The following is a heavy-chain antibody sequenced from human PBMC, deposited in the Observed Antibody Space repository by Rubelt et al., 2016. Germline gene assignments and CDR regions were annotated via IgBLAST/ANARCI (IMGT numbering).Heavy chain of an antibody. J-gene: IGHJ4*02. V-gene: IGHV3-23*04. CDR2: ISGSGGST. D-gene: IGHD6-13*01. CDR3: AKDGRLAAAGRPDY. Sequence: EVQLVESGGGLAKPGGSLRPSCAASGFSFNTYYMNWVRQAPGRGLEWVSAISGSGGSTYYADSVKGRFTISRNNSKNTLYLQMNSLRAEDTAVYYCAKDGRLAAAGRPDYWGQGTLVTVSS. CDR1: GFSFNTYY.